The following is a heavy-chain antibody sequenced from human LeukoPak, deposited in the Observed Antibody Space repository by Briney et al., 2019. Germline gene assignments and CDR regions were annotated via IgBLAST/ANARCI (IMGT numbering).Heavy chain of an antibody. CDR2: MNPNSGNT. CDR1: GYTFTSYD. V-gene: IGHV1-8*01. Sequence: ASVKVSCKASGYTFTSYDINWVRQATGQGLEWMGRMNPNSGNTGYAQKFQGRVTMTRNTSISTAYMELSSLRSEDTAVYYCARGRIGGYSYGYDLDYWGQGTLVTVSS. D-gene: IGHD5-18*01. CDR3: ARGRIGGYSYGYDLDY. J-gene: IGHJ4*02.